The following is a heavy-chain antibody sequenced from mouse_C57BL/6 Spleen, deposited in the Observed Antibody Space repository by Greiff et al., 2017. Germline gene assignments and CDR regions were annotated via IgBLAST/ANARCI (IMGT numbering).Heavy chain of an antibody. CDR3: ARGYAMDY. J-gene: IGHJ4*01. CDR1: GFAFSSSW. Sequence: QVQLQQSGPELVKPGASVKISCKASGFAFSSSWMNWVKQRPGKGLEWIGRIDPGDGDTNYNGKFKGKATLTADKSSSTAYMQLSSLTSEDSAVYFCARGYAMDYWGQGTSVTVSS. V-gene: IGHV1-82*01. CDR2: IDPGDGDT.